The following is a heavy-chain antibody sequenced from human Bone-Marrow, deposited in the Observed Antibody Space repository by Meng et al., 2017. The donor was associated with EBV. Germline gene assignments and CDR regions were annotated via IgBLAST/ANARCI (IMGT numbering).Heavy chain of an antibody. D-gene: IGHD2-15*01. Sequence: QVQRVQSGAEVKKPGGSVKVSCKASGYTFTSYGISWVRQAPGKGLEWMGWISAYNGNTNYAQKLQGKVTMTTDTSTSTAYMELRSLRSDDTAVYYCASEGYCSGASCYSDYWGQGTLVTVSS. CDR1: GYTFTSYG. CDR3: ASEGYCSGASCYSDY. CDR2: ISAYNGNT. J-gene: IGHJ4*02. V-gene: IGHV1-18*01.